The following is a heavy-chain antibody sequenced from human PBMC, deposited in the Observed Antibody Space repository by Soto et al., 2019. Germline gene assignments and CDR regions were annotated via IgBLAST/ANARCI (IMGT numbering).Heavy chain of an antibody. D-gene: IGHD1-26*01. CDR1: ESTVSRDW. J-gene: IGHJ4*02. CDR3: PGGVGDAF. Sequence: EVHLVESGGGLVQTGGSLRLSCAIFESTVSRDWMNWVRQAPGKGLEWVAHINQDGSEKYYVDSVKGRFTISRDNAKKSLDLRMNSRRPADLVMYYGPGGVGDAFWGQGTLVTVSS. CDR2: INQDGSEK. V-gene: IGHV3-7*04.